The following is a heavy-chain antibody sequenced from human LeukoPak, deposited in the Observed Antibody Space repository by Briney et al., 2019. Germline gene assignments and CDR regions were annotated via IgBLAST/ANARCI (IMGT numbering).Heavy chain of an antibody. Sequence: GGSLRLSCAASGFTFSSYAMGWVRPAPGRGLEWVSTISGSGGSTYSAHSVKGRFTISRDTSKNTLYQQMNSLRAEDTAIYYCTKVQAFDYYYDSSGHLDYWGQGALVTVSS. CDR1: GFTFSSYA. J-gene: IGHJ4*02. CDR2: ISGSGGST. D-gene: IGHD3-22*01. CDR3: TKVQAFDYYYDSSGHLDY. V-gene: IGHV3-23*01.